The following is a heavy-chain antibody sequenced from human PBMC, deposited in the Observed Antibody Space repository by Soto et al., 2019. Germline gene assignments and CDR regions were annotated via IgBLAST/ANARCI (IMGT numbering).Heavy chain of an antibody. J-gene: IGHJ6*02. Sequence: GASVKVSCKASGGTFSTYAISWVRQAPGQGLEWMGGIIPIFGTANYAQKFQGRVTITADESTSTAYMELSSLRSEDTAVYYCARHYRSGSTYYYYFAMDVWGQGTTVTGSS. CDR2: IIPIFGTA. CDR1: GGTFSTYA. CDR3: ARHYRSGSTYYYYFAMDV. V-gene: IGHV1-69*13. D-gene: IGHD3-10*01.